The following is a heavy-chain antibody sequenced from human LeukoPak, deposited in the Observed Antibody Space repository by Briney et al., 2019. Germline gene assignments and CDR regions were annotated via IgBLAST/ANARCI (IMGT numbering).Heavy chain of an antibody. CDR2: IYYSGST. D-gene: IGHD5-12*01. V-gene: IGHV4-39*01. CDR1: GGSISSSSYY. Sequence: SETLSLTCTVSGGSISSSSYYWGWIRQPPGKGLEWIGSIYYSGSTYYNPSLKSRVTISVDTSKDQFSLKLSSVTAADTAVYYCARSPRGYSGYESRYYFDYWGQGTLVTVSS. CDR3: ARSPRGYSGYESRYYFDY. J-gene: IGHJ4*02.